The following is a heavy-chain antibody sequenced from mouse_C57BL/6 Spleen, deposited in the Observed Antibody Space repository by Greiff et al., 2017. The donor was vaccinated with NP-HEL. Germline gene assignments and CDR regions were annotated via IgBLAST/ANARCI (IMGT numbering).Heavy chain of an antibody. CDR1: GYTFTSYW. Sequence: VQLQQPGAELVKPGASVKMSCKASGYTFTSYWITWVKQRPGQGLEWIGDIYPGSGSINYNEKVKSKVTLTVDTSSSTAYMQLSSLTSGDSAVYYCARGKIYYGNLYGGQGTTLTVSS. D-gene: IGHD2-1*01. J-gene: IGHJ2*01. V-gene: IGHV1-55*01. CDR3: ARGKIYYGNLY. CDR2: IYPGSGSI.